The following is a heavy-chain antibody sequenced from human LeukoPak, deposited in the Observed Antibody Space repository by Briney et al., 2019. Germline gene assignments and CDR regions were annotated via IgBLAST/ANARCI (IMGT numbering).Heavy chain of an antibody. D-gene: IGHD3-22*01. V-gene: IGHV4-59*08. CDR1: GGSITTYY. CDR2: IFYSGST. J-gene: IGHJ4*02. CDR3: ARHSSGYLSYFDY. Sequence: PSETLSLTCTVSGGSITTYYWNWIRQPPGKGLEWIGYIFYSGSTHYNPSLKSRLTISLDTSKNQFSLKVSSVTAADTAVYYCARHSSGYLSYFDYWGQGTLVPVSS.